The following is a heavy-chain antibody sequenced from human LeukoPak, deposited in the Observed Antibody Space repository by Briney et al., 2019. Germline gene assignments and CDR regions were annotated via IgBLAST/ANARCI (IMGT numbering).Heavy chain of an antibody. CDR1: GFTFSSYA. V-gene: IGHV3-23*01. D-gene: IGHD2-2*01. Sequence: PGGSLRLSCAASGFTFSSYAMSWVRQAPGKGLEWVSAISGSGGSTYYADSVKGRFTISRDNSKNTLYLQMNSLRAEDTAVYHCARVGDQLGDAFDIWGQGTLVTVSS. CDR3: ARVGDQLGDAFDI. J-gene: IGHJ4*02. CDR2: ISGSGGST.